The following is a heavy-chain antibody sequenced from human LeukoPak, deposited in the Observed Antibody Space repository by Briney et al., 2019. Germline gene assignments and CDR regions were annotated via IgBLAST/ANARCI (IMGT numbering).Heavy chain of an antibody. D-gene: IGHD1-26*01. CDR2: IRYDGNNK. CDR3: AKDLIKVGPTRFRNYYYYMDV. V-gene: IGHV3-30*02. J-gene: IGHJ6*03. Sequence: GGSLRLSCADSGLTISNNWMSWVRQAPGKGLEWVAFIRYDGNNKYYADSVKGRFTISRDNSKNTLYLQMNSLRAEDTALYYCAKDLIKVGPTRFRNYYYYMDVWGKGTTVTVSS. CDR1: GLTISNNW.